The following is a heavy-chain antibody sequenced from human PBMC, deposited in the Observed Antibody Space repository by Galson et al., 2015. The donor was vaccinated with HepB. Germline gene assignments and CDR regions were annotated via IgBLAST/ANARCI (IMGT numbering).Heavy chain of an antibody. D-gene: IGHD1-1*01. J-gene: IGHJ6*03. CDR3: AKGGPTVDSYYYYYMDV. CDR2: ISSSGGNT. V-gene: IGHV3-23*01. Sequence: SLRLSCAASGFTFNSYAMTWVRQAPGKGLEWVSTISSSGGNTYYADAVKGRLTISRDNSKNTLNLQMNSLRAEDTAVYYCAKGGPTVDSYYYYYMDVWGKGTTVTVSS. CDR1: GFTFNSYA.